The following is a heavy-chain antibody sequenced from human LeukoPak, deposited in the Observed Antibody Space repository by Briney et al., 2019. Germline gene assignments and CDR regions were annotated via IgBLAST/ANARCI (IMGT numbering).Heavy chain of an antibody. CDR1: GYSISSGYY. J-gene: IGHJ4*02. CDR3: ARGSDYSVDY. CDR2: IYHSGSI. D-gene: IGHD4-11*01. Sequence: SETLSLTCTVSGYSISSGYYWGWIRQPPGKGLEWIGSIYHSGSIYYNLSLKSRLTISAETSKNQFSLKLKSVAAADTAVYYCARGSDYSVDYWGQGTQVTVSS. V-gene: IGHV4-38-2*02.